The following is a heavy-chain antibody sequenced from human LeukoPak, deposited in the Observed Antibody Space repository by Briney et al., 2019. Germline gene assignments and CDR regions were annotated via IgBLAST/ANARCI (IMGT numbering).Heavy chain of an antibody. D-gene: IGHD5-24*01. J-gene: IGHJ4*02. Sequence: GASVTVSCKASGYTFTRYHMHWVRQAPGQGLEWMGIITVSGGATSYAQKFQGRVTMTRDTSTSTVYMELSSLGSEDTAVYYCARELAMAYFFDHWGQGTLVTVSS. CDR3: ARELAMAYFFDH. CDR2: ITVSGGAT. CDR1: GYTFTRYH. V-gene: IGHV1-46*01.